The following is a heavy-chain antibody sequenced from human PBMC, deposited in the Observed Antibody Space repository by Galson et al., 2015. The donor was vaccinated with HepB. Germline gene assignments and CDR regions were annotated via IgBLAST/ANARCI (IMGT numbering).Heavy chain of an antibody. V-gene: IGHV1-18*04. CDR1: GYTFTSYG. CDR3: ARDTPGLVRAEDYYYYGMDV. Sequence: SVKVSCKASGYTFTSYGISWVRQAPGQGLEWMGWISAYNGNTNYAQKLQGRVTMTTDTSTSTAYMELRSLRSDDTAVYYCARDTPGLVRAEDYYYYGMDVWGKGTTVTVSS. CDR2: ISAYNGNT. J-gene: IGHJ6*04. D-gene: IGHD2-8*01.